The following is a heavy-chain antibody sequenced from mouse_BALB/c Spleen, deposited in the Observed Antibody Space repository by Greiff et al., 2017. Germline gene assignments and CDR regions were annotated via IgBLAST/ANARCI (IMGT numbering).Heavy chain of an antibody. CDR1: GYAFSRSW. V-gene: IGHV1-82*01. CDR3: ARYGDRYDGYYVDY. CDR2: IYPGDGDT. D-gene: IGHD2-14*01. Sequence: VQLQQSGPELVKPGASVKISCKASGYAFSRSWLNWVKQRPGQGLEWIGRIYPGDGDTNYNGKFKGKATLTADNSSSTAYMQLSSVTSVDSAVYFCARYGDRYDGYYVDYWGQGTTLTVSA. J-gene: IGHJ2*01.